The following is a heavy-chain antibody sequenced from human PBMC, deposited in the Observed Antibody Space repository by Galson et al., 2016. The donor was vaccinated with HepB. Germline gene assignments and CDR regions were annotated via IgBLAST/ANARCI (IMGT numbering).Heavy chain of an antibody. CDR2: ISRSGDST. CDR1: GFTFRNYG. V-gene: IGHV3-23*01. J-gene: IGHJ6*04. CDR3: VQGSTAPAV. D-gene: IGHD2-2*01. Sequence: SLRLSCAASGFTFRNYGMTWVRQAPGKGLEVVSSISRSGDSTDYADYVKGRFTISRDNSKNTLSLQMNSLTADDTATYYCVQGSTAPAVWGKGTTVTVSS.